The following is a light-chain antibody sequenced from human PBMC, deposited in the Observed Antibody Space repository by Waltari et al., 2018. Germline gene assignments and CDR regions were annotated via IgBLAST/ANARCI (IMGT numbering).Light chain of an antibody. CDR1: GTDIGYYNF. CDR2: DVS. V-gene: IGLV2-14*03. CDR3: TSYTSTNTII. J-gene: IGLJ2*01. Sequence: QSALAQSASVSGSPGQSITISCTGTGTDIGYYNFVSWYQQHPGKDPKLLIFDVSRWSSGVSDRFSGSEPGNTGSLTISGLQAEGEADYYCTSYTSTNTIIFGGGTKVTVL.